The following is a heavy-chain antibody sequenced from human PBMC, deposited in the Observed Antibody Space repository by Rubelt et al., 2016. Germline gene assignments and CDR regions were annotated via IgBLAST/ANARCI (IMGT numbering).Heavy chain of an antibody. V-gene: IGHV3-48*03. CDR2: ISSSGSTI. Sequence: GLEWVSYISSSGSTIYYADSVKGRFTISRDNAKNSLYLQMNSLRAEDTAVYYCARDSRGKGAFDIWGQGTMVTVSS. CDR3: ARDSRGKGAFDI. J-gene: IGHJ3*02.